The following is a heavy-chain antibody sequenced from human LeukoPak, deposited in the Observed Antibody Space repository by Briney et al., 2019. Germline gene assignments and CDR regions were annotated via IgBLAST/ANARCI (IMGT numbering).Heavy chain of an antibody. J-gene: IGHJ6*02. Sequence: PSETLSLTCAVYGGSFSGYYWSWIRQPPGKGLEWIGEINHSGSTNYNPSLKSRVTISVDTSKNQFSLKLSSVTAADTAVYYCARILYRGSYLIYYYGMDVWGQGTTVTVSS. D-gene: IGHD1-26*01. CDR3: ARILYRGSYLIYYYGMDV. CDR1: GGSFSGYY. V-gene: IGHV4-34*01. CDR2: INHSGST.